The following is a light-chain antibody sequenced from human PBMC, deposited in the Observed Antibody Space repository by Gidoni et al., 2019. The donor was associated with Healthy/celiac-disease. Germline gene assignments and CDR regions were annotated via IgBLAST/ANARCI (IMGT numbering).Light chain of an antibody. J-gene: IGKJ3*01. CDR2: AAS. CDR1: QSISSY. CDR3: QQSYSTLGIT. V-gene: IGKV1-39*01. Sequence: DIQMTQSPSSLSASVGDRVTITCRASQSISSYLNWYQQKPAKAPKLLIYAASSLQSGVPSRFSGSGSGTDFNLTSSSLQPEDFANYYWQQSYSTLGITFXPXTKVDIK.